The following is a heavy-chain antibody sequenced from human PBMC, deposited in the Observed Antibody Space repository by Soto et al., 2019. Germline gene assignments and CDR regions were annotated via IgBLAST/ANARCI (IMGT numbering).Heavy chain of an antibody. J-gene: IGHJ4*02. D-gene: IGHD2-2*01. CDR1: GYTFTSYG. Sequence: DSLKVACEASGYTFTSYGISWVRQAPGQGLEWMGWISAYNGNTNYAQKLQGRVTMTTDTSTSTAYMELRSLRSDDTAVYYCARDTSNYFDYWGQGTLVTVSS. CDR3: ARDTSNYFDY. V-gene: IGHV1-18*01. CDR2: ISAYNGNT.